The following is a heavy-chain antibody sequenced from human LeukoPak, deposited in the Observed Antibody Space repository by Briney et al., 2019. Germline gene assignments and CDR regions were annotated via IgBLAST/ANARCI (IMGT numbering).Heavy chain of an antibody. CDR2: IWYDGSNK. CDR1: GFTFSSYG. D-gene: IGHD6-13*01. J-gene: IGHJ4*02. V-gene: IGHV3-33*01. Sequence: PGGSLRLSCAASGFTFSSYGMHWVRQAPGKGLEWVAVIWYDGSNKYYADSVKGRFTISRDNSKNTLYLQMNSLRAEDTAVYYCARGTGIAAALQWGQGTLVTVSS. CDR3: ARGTGIAAALQ.